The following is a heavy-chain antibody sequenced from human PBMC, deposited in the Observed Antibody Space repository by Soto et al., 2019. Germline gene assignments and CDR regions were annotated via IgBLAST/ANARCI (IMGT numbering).Heavy chain of an antibody. CDR1: GYTFTSYA. V-gene: IGHV1-3*01. CDR3: ACLYGNYSLIGCYYYCMDV. D-gene: IGHD4-17*01. Sequence: ASVKVSCKASGYTFTSYAMHWVRQAPGQRLEWMGWINAGNGNTKYSQKFQGRVTITRDTSASTAYMEMSSLRSEDTAVYYFACLYGNYSLIGCYYYCMDVWGRGSTVSVSS. CDR2: INAGNGNT. J-gene: IGHJ6*02.